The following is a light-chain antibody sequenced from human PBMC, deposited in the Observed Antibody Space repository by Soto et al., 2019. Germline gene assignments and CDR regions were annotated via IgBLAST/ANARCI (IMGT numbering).Light chain of an antibody. Sequence: DVVMTQSPLSLPVTLGQSASISCMSAQSLVYSDGDTYLSWFHQRPGQSPRRLIYKVSNRDSGVPARFSGSGSGTDFTLKISRVEADDVGVYYCMQGTHWPWTFGQGTKVEIK. J-gene: IGKJ1*01. CDR3: MQGTHWPWT. CDR1: QSLVYSDGDTY. CDR2: KVS. V-gene: IGKV2-30*01.